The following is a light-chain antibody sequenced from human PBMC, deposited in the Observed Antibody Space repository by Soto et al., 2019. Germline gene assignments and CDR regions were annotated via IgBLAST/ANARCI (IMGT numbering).Light chain of an antibody. CDR1: SSDVGGYNY. CDR3: SSYAGSNNLV. Sequence: QSALTQPPSASGSPGQSVTISCTGTSSDVGGYNYVSWYQQYPGKAPKLMIYEVNKRPSGVPDRFSGSKSGNTASLTVSGLQVEDEADYYCSSYAGSNNLVFGGGTKVTVL. V-gene: IGLV2-8*01. CDR2: EVN. J-gene: IGLJ2*01.